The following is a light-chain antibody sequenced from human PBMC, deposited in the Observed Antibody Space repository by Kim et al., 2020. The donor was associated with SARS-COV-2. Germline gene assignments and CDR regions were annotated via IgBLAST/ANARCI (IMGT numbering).Light chain of an antibody. CDR3: NSYTTANTRV. Sequence: GQSITISCSGTSSDIGAFNYVSWFQQHPGKAPKLMIYDVSERPSGISNRFSGSTFGNTASLTISGLQAEDEADYYCNSYTTANTRVFGTGTKVTVL. J-gene: IGLJ1*01. CDR2: DVS. CDR1: SSDIGAFNY. V-gene: IGLV2-14*03.